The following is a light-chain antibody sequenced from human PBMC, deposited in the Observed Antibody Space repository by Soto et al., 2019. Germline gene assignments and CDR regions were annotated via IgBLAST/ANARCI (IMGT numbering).Light chain of an antibody. CDR1: QSVSASY. V-gene: IGKV3-20*01. CDR3: QQYGSSPRT. Sequence: EIVLTQSPGTLSLSPGERGTLSCRASQSVSASYLGWYQQKPGQAPRLLIYGASSRATGIPDRFSGSGSGTDFTLTISRLEPEDFAVYYCQQYGSSPRTFGGGTKVDIK. J-gene: IGKJ4*01. CDR2: GAS.